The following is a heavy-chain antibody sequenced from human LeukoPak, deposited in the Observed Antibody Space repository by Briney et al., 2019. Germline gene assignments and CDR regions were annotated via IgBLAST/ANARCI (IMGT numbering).Heavy chain of an antibody. CDR3: ARGLGSRGWYSVSNAFDI. D-gene: IGHD6-19*01. Sequence: SETLSLACAVYGGSFSGYYWSWIRQPPGKGLEWIGEINHSGSTNYNPSLKSRVTISVDTSKNQFSLKLSSVTAADTAVYYCARGLGSRGWYSVSNAFDIWGQGTMVTVSS. CDR1: GGSFSGYY. V-gene: IGHV4-34*01. J-gene: IGHJ3*02. CDR2: INHSGST.